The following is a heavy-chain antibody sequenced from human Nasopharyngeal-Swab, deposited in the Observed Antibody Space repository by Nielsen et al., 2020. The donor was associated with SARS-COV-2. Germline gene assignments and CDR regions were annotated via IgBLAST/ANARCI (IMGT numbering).Heavy chain of an antibody. CDR3: ARIAGTTGVTYYGMDV. CDR2: INHSGST. Sequence: TLSLTRAVYVASFSDYYWSWIRQPPGKGLEWIGEINHSGSTNYNPSLKSRVTISVDTSKNQFSLKLSSVTAADTAVYYCARIAGTTGVTYYGMDVWGQGTTVTVSS. V-gene: IGHV4-34*01. D-gene: IGHD1-1*01. J-gene: IGHJ6*02. CDR1: VASFSDYY.